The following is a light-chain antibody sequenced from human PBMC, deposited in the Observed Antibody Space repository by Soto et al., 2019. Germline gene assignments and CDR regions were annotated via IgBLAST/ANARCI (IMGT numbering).Light chain of an antibody. CDR2: GSS. Sequence: EIVLTQSPGTLSLSPGERATLSCWASQSISSNYLAWYQQKPGQAPRLLISGSSIRATGIPNRFSGSASGTNFTLTISSLEPEDFAVFYCQQYGSSPFTFGPGTKVDFK. V-gene: IGKV3-20*01. CDR3: QQYGSSPFT. J-gene: IGKJ3*01. CDR1: QSISSNY.